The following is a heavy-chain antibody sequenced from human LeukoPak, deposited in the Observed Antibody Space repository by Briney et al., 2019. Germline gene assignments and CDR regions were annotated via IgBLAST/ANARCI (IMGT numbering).Heavy chain of an antibody. Sequence: SVKVSCKASGGTVSSYAISWVGQAPGQGLEWMGRIIPILGIANDAQKFQGRVTITADKSTSTAYMELSSLRSEDTAVYYCARTGWFDPWGQGTLVTVSS. CDR3: ARTGWFDP. J-gene: IGHJ5*02. D-gene: IGHD7-27*01. CDR1: GGTVSSYA. V-gene: IGHV1-69*04. CDR2: IIPILGIA.